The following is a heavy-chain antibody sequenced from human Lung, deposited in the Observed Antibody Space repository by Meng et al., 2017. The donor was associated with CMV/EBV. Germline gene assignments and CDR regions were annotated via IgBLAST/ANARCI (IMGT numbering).Heavy chain of an antibody. CDR3: AGDLRIMAAWLLDS. CDR1: GFTLSGYT. CDR2: ISYDGSSQ. V-gene: IGHV3-30*09. D-gene: IGHD3-16*01. J-gene: IGHJ5*01. Sequence: ASGFTLSGYTMHWDRQTPGQRLEWVALISYDGSSQFFADSVNGQFALSRDFSENTLYLQMNNLRVEDTGLYYCAGDLRIMAAWLLDSWGHGTLVTVSS.